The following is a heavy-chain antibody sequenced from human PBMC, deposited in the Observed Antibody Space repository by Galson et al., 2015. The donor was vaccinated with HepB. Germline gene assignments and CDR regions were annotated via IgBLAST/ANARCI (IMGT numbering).Heavy chain of an antibody. Sequence: SVKVSCKASRGTFSSYAISWVRQAPGQGLEWMGRIIPILGIANYAQKFQGRVTITADKSTSTAYMELSSLRSEDTAVYYCAVVGATTAFDYWGQGTLVTVSS. V-gene: IGHV1-69*04. CDR3: AVVGATTAFDY. CDR1: RGTFSSYA. D-gene: IGHD1-26*01. CDR2: IIPILGIA. J-gene: IGHJ4*02.